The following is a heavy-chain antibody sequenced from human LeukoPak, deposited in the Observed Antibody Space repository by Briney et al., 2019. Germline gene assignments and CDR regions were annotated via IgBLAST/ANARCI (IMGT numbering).Heavy chain of an antibody. J-gene: IGHJ6*03. CDR2: IKSKTDGGTT. CDR3: TTDYGDYVGYYYHYYMDV. V-gene: IGHV3-15*01. CDR1: GFTFSNAW. Sequence: GGSLRLSCAASGFTFSNAWMSWVRQAPGKGLEWVGRIKSKTDGGTTDYAAPVKGRFTISRDDSKNTLYLQMNSLKTEDTAVHYCTTDYGDYVGYYYHYYMDVWGKGTTVTVSS. D-gene: IGHD4-17*01.